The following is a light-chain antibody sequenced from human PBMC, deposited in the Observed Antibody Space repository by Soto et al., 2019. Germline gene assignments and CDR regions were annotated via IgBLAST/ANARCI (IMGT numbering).Light chain of an antibody. Sequence: QSALTQPASVSGSPGQSITISCTGTSSDVAGYNYVSWYKQHPGKAPKLMIYDVINRPSGVSNRFSGSKSGNTASLTISGLHAEDEADYYCSSYTSSSTPIFGGGTKLTVL. V-gene: IGLV2-14*01. CDR1: SSDVAGYNY. J-gene: IGLJ2*01. CDR2: DVI. CDR3: SSYTSSSTPI.